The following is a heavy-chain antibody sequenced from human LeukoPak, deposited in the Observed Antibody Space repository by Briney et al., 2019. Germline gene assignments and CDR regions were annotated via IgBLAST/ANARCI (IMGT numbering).Heavy chain of an antibody. V-gene: IGHV1-46*03. Sequence: ASVKVSCKASGYTFTSYYMHWVRQAPGQGLEWMGIINPSGGSTSYAQKFQGRVTMTRDTSTSTVYMELSSLRSEDTAVYYCARDPVPAAADFSYYFDYWGQGTLVTVSS. D-gene: IGHD6-13*01. CDR3: ARDPVPAAADFSYYFDY. CDR2: INPSGGST. J-gene: IGHJ4*02. CDR1: GYTFTSYY.